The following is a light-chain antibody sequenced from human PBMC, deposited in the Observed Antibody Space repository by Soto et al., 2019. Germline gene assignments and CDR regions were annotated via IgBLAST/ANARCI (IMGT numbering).Light chain of an antibody. CDR3: QQCGTSPWT. J-gene: IGKJ1*01. CDR1: QSVGSSY. Sequence: EIVLTQSPVTLSLSPWERATLSCRASQSVGSSYLVWYQQKPGQAPRLLIYDASSRATGIPDRFSGSGSGTDFTLTISRLEPEDFAVYYCQQCGTSPWTFGQGTKVDIK. V-gene: IGKV3-20*01. CDR2: DAS.